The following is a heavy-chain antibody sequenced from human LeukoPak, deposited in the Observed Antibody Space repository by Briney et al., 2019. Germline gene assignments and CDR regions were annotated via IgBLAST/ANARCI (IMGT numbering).Heavy chain of an antibody. D-gene: IGHD4-17*01. V-gene: IGHV4-59*01. CDR2: IYYSGST. CDR1: GGSISSYF. J-gene: IGHJ5*02. CDR3: ARAPGSGHYADSRFGFDP. Sequence: SETLSLTCTVSGGSISSYFWSWIRQPPGKGLEWIGYIYYSGSTNCNPSLKSRVTISVDTSKNQFSLKLSSVTAADTAVYYCARAPGSGHYADSRFGFDPWGQGTLVTVSS.